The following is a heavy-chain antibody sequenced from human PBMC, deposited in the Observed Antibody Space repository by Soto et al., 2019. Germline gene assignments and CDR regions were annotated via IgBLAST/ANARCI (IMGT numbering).Heavy chain of an antibody. J-gene: IGHJ4*02. CDR1: GFTFNTFA. Sequence: GGSLRLSCATSGFTFNTFAMHWVRQAPGKGLERLAVISYDGSHKYYADSVKGRIIISRDNSKNTLYLQMKALRGEDTAVYYCARDRADGLRSFDWLCLDYWGQGTLVTVSS. D-gene: IGHD3-9*01. CDR3: ARDRADGLRSFDWLCLDY. CDR2: ISYDGSHK. V-gene: IGHV3-30-3*01.